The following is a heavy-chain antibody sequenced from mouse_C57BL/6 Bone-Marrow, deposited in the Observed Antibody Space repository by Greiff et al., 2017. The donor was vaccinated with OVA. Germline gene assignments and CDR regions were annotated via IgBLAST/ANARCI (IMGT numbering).Heavy chain of an antibody. Sequence: DVQLQESGPVLVKPGASVKMSCKASGYTFTDYYMNWVKQSHGKSLEWIGVINPYNGGTSYNQKFKGKATLTVDKSSSTAYMELNSLTSEDSAVYYCASGDGFDYWGQGTTLTVSS. J-gene: IGHJ2*01. CDR2: INPYNGGT. V-gene: IGHV1-19*01. D-gene: IGHD3-3*01. CDR1: GYTFTDYY. CDR3: ASGDGFDY.